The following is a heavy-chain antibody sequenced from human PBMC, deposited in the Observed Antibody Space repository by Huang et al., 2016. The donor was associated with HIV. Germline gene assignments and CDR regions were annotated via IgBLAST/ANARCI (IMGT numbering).Heavy chain of an antibody. CDR2: ICPGDSDN. D-gene: IGHD2-2*01. J-gene: IGHJ3*02. V-gene: IGHV5-51*01. CDR1: GYTFNGYW. Sequence: EVQLVQSGAVVKKPGESLKISCKGSGYTFNGYWIGWVRQMPGKGLEWMGIICPGDSDNTYSPSFQGQVTISADKSISTAYLQWSGLKASDTAMYYCARQGVGDFVVEPTGLGAFDIWGQGTMVTVSS. CDR3: ARQGVGDFVVEPTGLGAFDI.